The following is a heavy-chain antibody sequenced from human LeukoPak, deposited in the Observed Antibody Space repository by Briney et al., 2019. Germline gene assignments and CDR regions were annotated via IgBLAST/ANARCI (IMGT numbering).Heavy chain of an antibody. CDR3: AGGLSDYYYTVGY. CDR1: GFTVPNYW. V-gene: IGHV3-74*01. Sequence: GGSLRLSCTTSGFTVPNYWMQGVRRSRGKGLVWVSRIKRDGSNTNYAGSVNGRFTLSRDNARNTLYLQMNSLRAENTAVYYCAGGLSDYYYTVGYWGQGTLVTVSS. CDR2: IKRDGSNT. J-gene: IGHJ4*02. D-gene: IGHD3-22*01.